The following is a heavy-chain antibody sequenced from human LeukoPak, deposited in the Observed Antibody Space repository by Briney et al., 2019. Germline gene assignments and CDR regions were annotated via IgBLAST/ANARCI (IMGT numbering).Heavy chain of an antibody. D-gene: IGHD6-13*01. Sequence: GGSLRLSCAASGYTFSNYAMTWVRQAPGKRLEWVSGISHNGDRIYYAVSVKGRFTISRDNSKNTLYLQMNSLRPEDTALYYCTKDSVAAAGTAWFDPWGQGTLVTVSS. CDR3: TKDSVAAAGTAWFDP. CDR1: GYTFSNYA. V-gene: IGHV3-23*01. J-gene: IGHJ5*02. CDR2: ISHNGDRI.